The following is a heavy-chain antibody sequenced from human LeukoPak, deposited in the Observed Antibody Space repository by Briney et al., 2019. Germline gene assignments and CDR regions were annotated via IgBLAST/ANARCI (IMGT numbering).Heavy chain of an antibody. CDR3: ARLSLLLWFGELRYKWFDP. CDR2: IYYSGST. Sequence: PSETLSLTCTVSGDSISSSSYYWGWIRQPPGKGLEWIGNIYYSGSTYYNPSLKSRVTISVDTSKNQFSLRPYSVTAADTAVYYCARLSLLLWFGELRYKWFDPWGQGTLVTVSS. CDR1: GDSISSSSYY. J-gene: IGHJ5*02. V-gene: IGHV4-39*01. D-gene: IGHD3-10*01.